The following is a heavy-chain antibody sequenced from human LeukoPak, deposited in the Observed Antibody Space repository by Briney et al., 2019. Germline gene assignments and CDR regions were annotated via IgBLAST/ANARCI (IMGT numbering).Heavy chain of an antibody. V-gene: IGHV3-64*01. CDR2: ISSNGGST. CDR3: ARRGPTVTLDY. D-gene: IGHD4-17*01. CDR1: GFTFSSYA. Sequence: GGSLRLSCAASGFTFSSYAMHWVRQAPGKGLEYVSAISSNGGSTYYANSVKGRFTISRDNSKNTLYLQMGSLRAEDMAVYYCARRGPTVTLDYWDQGTLVTVSS. J-gene: IGHJ4*02.